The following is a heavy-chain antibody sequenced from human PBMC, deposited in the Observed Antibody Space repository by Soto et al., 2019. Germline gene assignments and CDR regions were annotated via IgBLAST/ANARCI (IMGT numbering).Heavy chain of an antibody. D-gene: IGHD4-17*01. Sequence: QVQLVQSGAEVKKPGASVKVSCKTSGYTFTSYDINWVRQATGQGLEWMGWMNPNSGNTGYAQKFQGRVTMTRNTSISTAYMELSSLRSEDTAVYYCARANTVTTRGRGAVGYWGQGTLVTVSS. CDR1: GYTFTSYD. V-gene: IGHV1-8*01. CDR3: ARANTVTTRGRGAVGY. CDR2: MNPNSGNT. J-gene: IGHJ4*02.